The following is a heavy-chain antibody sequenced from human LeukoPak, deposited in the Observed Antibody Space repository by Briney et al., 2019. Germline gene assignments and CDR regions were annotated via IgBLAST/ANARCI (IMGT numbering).Heavy chain of an antibody. Sequence: GGSLRLSCAASGFTFSSYSMNWVRQAPGKGLEWVSAIRRSSAAKLYADSVKGRFTISRDNAKNSLYLQMNSLRAEDTAVYFCASDGSQEENYLSGRYILADSWGQGTLVSVSS. J-gene: IGHJ4*02. CDR1: GFTFSSYS. V-gene: IGHV3-21*01. CDR3: ASDGSQEENYLSGRYILADS. D-gene: IGHD3-10*01. CDR2: IRRSSAAK.